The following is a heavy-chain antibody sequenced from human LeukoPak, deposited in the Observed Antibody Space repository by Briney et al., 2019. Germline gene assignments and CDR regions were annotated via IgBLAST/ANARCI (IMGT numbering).Heavy chain of an antibody. CDR3: TRTYYYDSIDYFDY. V-gene: IGHV3-74*01. D-gene: IGHD3-22*01. CDR1: GSTFSNYW. CDR2: IRSDGSST. J-gene: IGHJ4*02. Sequence: GGSLRLSCAASGSTFSNYWVHWVRQAPGKGLVWVSRIRSDGSSTVYADSVKGRFTISRDNAKNTLYLQMNSLRVEDTAVYYCTRTYYYDSIDYFDYWGQGALVTVSS.